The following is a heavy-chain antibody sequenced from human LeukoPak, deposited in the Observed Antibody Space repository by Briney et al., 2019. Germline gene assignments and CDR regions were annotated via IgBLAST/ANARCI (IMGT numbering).Heavy chain of an antibody. V-gene: IGHV3-11*01. CDR1: GFIFPDFF. CDR3: ARDFWQQGDDS. J-gene: IGHJ5*01. Sequence: GGSLRLSCAASGFIFPDFFMTWIRQAPGKGLEWVSYISGSGSSIYYADSVRGRFTISRDNAKNSLYLQMNSLRAEDTAVYYCARDFWQQGDDSWGQGTLVTVSS. CDR2: ISGSGSSI. D-gene: IGHD3-3*01.